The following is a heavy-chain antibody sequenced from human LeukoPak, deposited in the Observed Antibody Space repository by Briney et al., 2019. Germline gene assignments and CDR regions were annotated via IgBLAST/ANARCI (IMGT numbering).Heavy chain of an antibody. Sequence: GGSLRLSCAASGFTFSDYYMSWIRQAPGKGLEWVSYISSSGSTIYYADSVKGRFTISRDNAKNSLYLQMNSLRAEDTAVYYCVRIAVADHFDYWGQGTLVTVSS. J-gene: IGHJ4*02. CDR3: VRIAVADHFDY. CDR1: GFTFSDYY. D-gene: IGHD6-19*01. V-gene: IGHV3-11*01. CDR2: ISSSGSTI.